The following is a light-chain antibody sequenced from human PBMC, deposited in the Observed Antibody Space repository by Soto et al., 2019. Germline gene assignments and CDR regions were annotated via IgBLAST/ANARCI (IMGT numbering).Light chain of an antibody. J-gene: IGKJ2*01. CDR3: QHYGSSPYT. CDR1: QSVTSTY. CDR2: GAS. V-gene: IGKV3-20*01. Sequence: EIVLTQSPGTLSLSTGERATLSCRASQSVTSTYLAWYQQKPGQAPRLFIYGASSRATGIPDRFSGSGSGTDFTLTISRLEPEDFAVYYCQHYGSSPYTFGQGTKLEIK.